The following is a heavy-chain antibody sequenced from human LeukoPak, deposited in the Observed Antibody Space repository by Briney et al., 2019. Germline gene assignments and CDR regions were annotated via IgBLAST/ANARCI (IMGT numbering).Heavy chain of an antibody. Sequence: SETLSLTCTVSGGSISSYYWSWIRQPPGKGLEWIGYIYYSGSTNYNPSLKSRVTISVDTSKNQCSLKLSSVTAADTAVYYCARSVEGYCSGGSCYSYYYYMDVWGKGTTVTVSS. CDR3: ARSVEGYCSGGSCYSYYYYMDV. V-gene: IGHV4-59*01. D-gene: IGHD2-15*01. J-gene: IGHJ6*03. CDR1: GGSISSYY. CDR2: IYYSGST.